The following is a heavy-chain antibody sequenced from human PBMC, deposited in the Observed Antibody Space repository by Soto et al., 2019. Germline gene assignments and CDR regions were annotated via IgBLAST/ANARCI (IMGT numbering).Heavy chain of an antibody. Sequence: SETLSLTCTVSGGSVNSGTDYWSWIRQPPGKGLEWIGYNSNSGSAKYNPSLKSRVTITTDTSTNHFSLKLTSVTAADTAVYYCARVRWLSEYVILTGYYIFDQWGRGTLVTVSS. V-gene: IGHV4-61*03. CDR1: GGSVNSGTDY. CDR2: NSNSGSA. CDR3: ARVRWLSEYVILTGYYIFDQ. J-gene: IGHJ4*02. D-gene: IGHD3-9*01.